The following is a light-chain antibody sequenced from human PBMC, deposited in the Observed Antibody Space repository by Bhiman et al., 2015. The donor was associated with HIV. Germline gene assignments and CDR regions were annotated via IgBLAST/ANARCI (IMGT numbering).Light chain of an antibody. CDR3: QAWDTTSDPFVV. V-gene: IGLV3-1*01. CDR1: KLGDRY. J-gene: IGLJ2*01. CDR2: QDN. Sequence: SYALTQPPSVSVSPGQTASITCSGHKLGDRYAHWYQQKPGQSPVLVIYQDNKRPSGIPERFSGSNSGNTATLTISGTQATDEADYYCQAWDTTSDPFVVFGGGTKLTVL.